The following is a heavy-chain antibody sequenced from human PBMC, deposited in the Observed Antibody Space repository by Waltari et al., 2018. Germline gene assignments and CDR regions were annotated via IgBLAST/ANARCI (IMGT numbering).Heavy chain of an antibody. D-gene: IGHD2-15*01. CDR1: GYTFTGYY. CDR3: ARDNCSGGSCDYYWYFDL. J-gene: IGHJ2*01. Sequence: QVQLVQSGAEVKKPGASVKVSCKASGYTFTGYYMHWVRQAPGQGLEWMGWSNPNSGGTNEAQKCQGRVTMTRETSISTAYMELGRLRSDDTAVYYCARDNCSGGSCDYYWYFDLWGRGTLVTVSS. V-gene: IGHV1-2*02. CDR2: SNPNSGGT.